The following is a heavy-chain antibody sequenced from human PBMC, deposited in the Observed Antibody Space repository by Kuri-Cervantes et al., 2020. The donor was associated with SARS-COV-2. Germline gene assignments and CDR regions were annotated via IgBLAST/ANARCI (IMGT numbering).Heavy chain of an antibody. D-gene: IGHD3-3*01. CDR1: GGSFSGYY. V-gene: IGHV4-34*01. CDR2: INHSGST. CDR3: ARTQQYYDFWSGYQNYYYYYYMYV. Sequence: GSLRLSCAVYGGSFSGYYWSWIRQPPGKGLEWIGEINHSGSTNYNPSLKSRVTISVDTSKNQFSLKLSSVTAADTAVYYCARTQQYYDFWSGYQNYYYYYYMYVWGKGTTVTVSS. J-gene: IGHJ6*03.